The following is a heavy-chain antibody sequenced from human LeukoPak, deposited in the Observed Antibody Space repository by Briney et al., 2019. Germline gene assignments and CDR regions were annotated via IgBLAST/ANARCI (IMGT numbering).Heavy chain of an antibody. J-gene: IGHJ4*01. D-gene: IGHD2-15*01. V-gene: IGHV1-2*02. CDR2: IDTSNSAT. Sequence: ASVKVSCMASGYTFTSYYMHWVRQPPVQGLEWMGWIDTSNSATNYAQKFQGRVTISRDTSIGTAYMELTHLISDDTAIYYCASEATSNGGRCSLQWVGPWGQGTVVTVSS. CDR3: ASEATSNGGRCSLQWVGP. CDR1: GYTFTSYY.